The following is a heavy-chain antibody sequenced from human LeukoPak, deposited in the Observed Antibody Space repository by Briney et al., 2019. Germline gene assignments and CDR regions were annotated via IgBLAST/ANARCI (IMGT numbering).Heavy chain of an antibody. V-gene: IGHV4-59*12. Sequence: SETLSLTCAVSGDSISSYYWSWIRQPPGKGLEWVGDIYYSATTKYNPSLKTRVTISLDRTKNHFSLNLSSVTAADTAVYYCVGVPTSDYFDCWGQGTLVTVSS. CDR2: IYYSATT. CDR1: GDSISSYY. CDR3: VGVPTSDYFDC. J-gene: IGHJ4*02.